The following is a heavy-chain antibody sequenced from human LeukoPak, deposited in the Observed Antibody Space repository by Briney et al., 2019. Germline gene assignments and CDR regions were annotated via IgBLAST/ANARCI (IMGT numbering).Heavy chain of an antibody. CDR2: ISYSGST. J-gene: IGHJ4*02. Sequence: SETLSLTCTVSGGSLSSTTYYWGWIRQPPGKGLDWIGSISYSGSTYSNPSLKSRVTISVDTSKNQFSLKLSSVTAADTAVYYCASGAYIVVVVAAYDWGQGTQVTVSS. CDR1: GGSLSSTTYY. D-gene: IGHD2-15*01. V-gene: IGHV4-39*01. CDR3: ASGAYIVVVVAAYD.